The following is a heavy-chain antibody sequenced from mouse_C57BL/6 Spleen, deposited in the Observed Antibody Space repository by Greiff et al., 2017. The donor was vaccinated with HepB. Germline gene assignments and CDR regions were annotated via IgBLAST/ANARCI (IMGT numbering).Heavy chain of an antibody. D-gene: IGHD3-2*02. J-gene: IGHJ3*01. V-gene: IGHV1-50*01. CDR3: ERVVPPDSSGYRFAY. CDR2: IDPSDSYT. Sequence: QVQLQQSGAELVKPGASVKLSCKASGYTFTSYWMQWVKQRPGQGLEWIGEIDPSDSYTNYNQKFKGKATLTVDTSSSTAYMQLSSRTSEDAAVYYCERVVPPDSSGYRFAYWGQGTLVTVSA. CDR1: GYTFTSYW.